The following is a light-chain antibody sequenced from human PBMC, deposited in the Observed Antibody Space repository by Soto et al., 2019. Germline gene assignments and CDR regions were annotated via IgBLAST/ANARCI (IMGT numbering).Light chain of an antibody. Sequence: QSVLTQPPSASGTPGQRVTISCSGSSSNIGSYTVNWYQQLPGTAPKLLIYSDNQRLSGVPDRFSGSKSGTSASLAISGLQSADEADYYCAAWDDSLNGRVFGGGTKLTVL. CDR1: SSNIGSYT. CDR3: AAWDDSLNGRV. V-gene: IGLV1-44*01. J-gene: IGLJ2*01. CDR2: SDN.